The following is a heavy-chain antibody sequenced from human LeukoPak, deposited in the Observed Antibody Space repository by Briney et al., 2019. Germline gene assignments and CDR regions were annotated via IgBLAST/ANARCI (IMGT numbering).Heavy chain of an antibody. CDR2: IYYSGST. CDR1: GGSISSYY. J-gene: IGHJ5*02. Sequence: SGTLSLTCTVSGGSISSYYWSWIRQPPGKGLEWIGYIYYSGSTNYNPSLKSRVTISVDTSKNQFSLKLSSVTAADTAVYYCARLEGYHNWFDPWGQGTLVTVSS. D-gene: IGHD6-13*01. V-gene: IGHV4-59*01. CDR3: ARLEGYHNWFDP.